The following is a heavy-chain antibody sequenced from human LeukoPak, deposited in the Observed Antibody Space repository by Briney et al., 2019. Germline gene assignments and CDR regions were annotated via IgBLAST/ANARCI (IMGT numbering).Heavy chain of an antibody. CDR2: ISSSSSTI. D-gene: IGHD3-22*01. Sequence: QPGRSLRLSCAASGFTFSSYGMHWVRQAPGKGLEWVSYISSSSSTIYYADSVKGRFTISRDNAKNSLYLQMNSLRAEDTAVYYCARDLRDYYDSSFDYWGQGTLVTVSS. CDR3: ARDLRDYYDSSFDY. V-gene: IGHV3-48*01. J-gene: IGHJ4*02. CDR1: GFTFSSYG.